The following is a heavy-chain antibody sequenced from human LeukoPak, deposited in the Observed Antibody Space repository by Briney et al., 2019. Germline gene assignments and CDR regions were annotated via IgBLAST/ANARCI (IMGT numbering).Heavy chain of an antibody. J-gene: IGHJ4*02. CDR1: GYTFTGYY. CDR2: INPKSGGT. Sequence: ASVKVSCKAYGYTFTGYYMHWVRQAPGQGLEWMGWINPKSGGTNYAQKLQGRVTMTTDTSTSTAYMELRSLKSDDTAVYYCARTSHYVDIAATIPYGIYYFDYWGQGTLVTVSS. CDR3: ARTSHYVDIAATIPYGIYYFDY. D-gene: IGHD5-12*01. V-gene: IGHV1-2*02.